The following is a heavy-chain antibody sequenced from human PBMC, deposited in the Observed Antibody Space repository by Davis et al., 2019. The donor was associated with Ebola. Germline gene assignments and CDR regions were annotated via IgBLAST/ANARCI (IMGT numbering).Heavy chain of an antibody. CDR3: AREIGYSASGTYYPGYFGMDV. D-gene: IGHD3-10*01. Sequence: SETLSLTCTVSGDSMSDYYYNWIRQPPGRGLEWIGNIYYSGTTNLNPSLKSRVTISGETSKNQFSLKVTSVTASDLAVYYCAREIGYSASGTYYPGYFGMDVWGQGTTVTVSS. CDR1: GDSMSDYY. J-gene: IGHJ6*02. CDR2: IYYSGTT. V-gene: IGHV4-59*01.